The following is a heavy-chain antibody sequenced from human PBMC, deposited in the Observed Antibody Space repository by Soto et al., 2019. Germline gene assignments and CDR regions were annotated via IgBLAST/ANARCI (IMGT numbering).Heavy chain of an antibody. CDR1: GGSISSYY. Sequence: SETLSLTCTVSGGSISSYYLSWIRQPPGKGLEWIGYIYYSGSTNYNPSLKSRVTISVDTSKNQFSLKLSSVTAADTAVYYCAKFRDGYISDAFDIWGQGTMVTVSS. CDR2: IYYSGST. D-gene: IGHD5-12*01. CDR3: AKFRDGYISDAFDI. V-gene: IGHV4-59*08. J-gene: IGHJ3*02.